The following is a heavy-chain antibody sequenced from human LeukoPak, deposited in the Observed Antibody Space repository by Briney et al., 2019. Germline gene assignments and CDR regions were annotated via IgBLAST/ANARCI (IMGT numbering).Heavy chain of an antibody. Sequence: PGGSLRLSCAASGFTFNNYGMPWVRQAPGKGLEWVAVISYDGSNKYYADSVKGRFTISRDYSKNTLYLQMNSLRAEDTAFYYCARDSGFSGTQRGEYWGQGTLVTVSS. CDR1: GFTFNNYG. CDR3: ARDSGFSGTQRGEY. D-gene: IGHD3/OR15-3a*01. V-gene: IGHV3-30*03. J-gene: IGHJ4*02. CDR2: ISYDGSNK.